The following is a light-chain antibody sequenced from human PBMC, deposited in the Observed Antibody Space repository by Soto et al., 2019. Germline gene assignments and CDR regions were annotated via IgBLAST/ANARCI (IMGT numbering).Light chain of an antibody. CDR3: SSYAGSNNLVV. J-gene: IGLJ2*01. V-gene: IGLV2-8*01. CDR1: RSDVGGYDY. Sequence: QSVLTQPPSASGSPGQSVTISCTGTRSDVGGYDYVSCYQQHPGKAPKLMIYEVTKRPSGVPDRFSGSKSGNTASLTVSGLQAEDEADYYCSSYAGSNNLVVFGGGTKLTVL. CDR2: EVT.